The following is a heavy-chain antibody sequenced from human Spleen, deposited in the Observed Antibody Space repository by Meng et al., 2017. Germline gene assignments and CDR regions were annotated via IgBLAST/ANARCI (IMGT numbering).Heavy chain of an antibody. CDR1: SGSFSGHY. V-gene: IGHV4-34*01. J-gene: IGHJ6*02. CDR2: INHSGST. CDR3: ARLWKKQQLLPSYVVSYGMDV. D-gene: IGHD6-13*01. Sequence: SETLSLTCAVYSGSFSGHYWGWIRQPPGKGLEWIGEINHSGSTSYKPSLKSRVTIPVDTSKQQFSLKVSSVTAADTAVYYCARLWKKQQLLPSYVVSYGMDVWGPGTMVPVAS.